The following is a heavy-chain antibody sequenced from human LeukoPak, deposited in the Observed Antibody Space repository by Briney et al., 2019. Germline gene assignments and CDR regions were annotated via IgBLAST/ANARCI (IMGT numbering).Heavy chain of an antibody. CDR2: ISGSGGST. J-gene: IGHJ5*02. V-gene: IGHV3-23*01. CDR3: AKAPRRNYCSSTSCSSTNNWFDP. CDR1: GFTFSSYA. Sequence: GGSLRLSCAASGFTFSSYAVSWVRQAPGKGLEWVSAISGSGGSTYYADSVKGRFTISRDNSKNTLYLQMNSLRAEDTAVYYCAKAPRRNYCSSTSCSSTNNWFDPWGQGTLVTVSS. D-gene: IGHD2-2*01.